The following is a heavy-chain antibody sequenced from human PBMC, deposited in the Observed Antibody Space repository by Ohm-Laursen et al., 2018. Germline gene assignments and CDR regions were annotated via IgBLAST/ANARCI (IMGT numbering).Heavy chain of an antibody. CDR2: IYHPGST. Sequence: TLSLTCAVSGYSISSAYYWGWIRQAPGQGLEWIGSIYHPGSTYYNPSLKSRVTISVDTSKNQFSLKLSSVTAADTAVYYCASLGYGDSFDYWGQGTLVTVSS. J-gene: IGHJ4*02. V-gene: IGHV4-38-2*01. CDR1: GYSISSAYY. CDR3: ASLGYGDSFDY. D-gene: IGHD4-17*01.